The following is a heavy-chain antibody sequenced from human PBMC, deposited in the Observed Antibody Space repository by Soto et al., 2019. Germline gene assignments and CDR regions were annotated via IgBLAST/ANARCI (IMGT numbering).Heavy chain of an antibody. J-gene: IGHJ2*01. V-gene: IGHV4-31*01. CDR1: GGSISSGGYY. CDR2: IYYSGST. Sequence: QVQLQESGPGLVKPSQTLSLTCTVSGGSISSGGYYWSWIRQHPGKGLEWIGYIYYSGSTYYNPSLKSPVTITVDTSKNQFSLKLSSVTAADTAVYYCARDCVKQWLHTPDWYFDLWGRGTLVTVSS. CDR3: ARDCVKQWLHTPDWYFDL. D-gene: IGHD6-19*01.